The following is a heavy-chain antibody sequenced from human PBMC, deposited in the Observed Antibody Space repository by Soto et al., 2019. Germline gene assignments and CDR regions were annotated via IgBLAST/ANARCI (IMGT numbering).Heavy chain of an antibody. D-gene: IGHD5-12*01. CDR2: ISYDGSEK. Sequence: QEQLVESGGGVVQAGRSLRLSCAASGFTFNFFGMHWVRQAPGKGLEWVAVISYDGSEKYYADSEKGRFTMSRDNSKNMVYLEMSSLSPEDTSVYYCAKERRYSFDAFDIWGHGTMVTVSS. CDR1: GFTFNFFG. CDR3: AKERRYSFDAFDI. J-gene: IGHJ3*02. V-gene: IGHV3-30*18.